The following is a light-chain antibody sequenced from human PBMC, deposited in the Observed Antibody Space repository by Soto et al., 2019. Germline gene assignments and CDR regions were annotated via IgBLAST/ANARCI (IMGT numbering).Light chain of an antibody. CDR2: DAS. Sequence: EIVLTQSPATLSLSPGERATLSCRASQSVSSYLAWYQQKPGQAPRLLIYDASNRATGIPARFSGSGSGTDFTLTISSLEPEDFTVYYCQQRSKWLPHTFGQGTKLEIK. J-gene: IGKJ2*01. CDR3: QQRSKWLPHT. V-gene: IGKV3-11*01. CDR1: QSVSSY.